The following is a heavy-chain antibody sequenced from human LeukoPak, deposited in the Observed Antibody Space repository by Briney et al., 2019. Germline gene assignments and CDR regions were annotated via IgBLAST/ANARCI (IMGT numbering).Heavy chain of an antibody. D-gene: IGHD1-7*01. CDR1: GFTFSSYW. J-gene: IGHJ3*02. CDR2: IKQDGSEK. V-gene: IGHV3-7*01. Sequence: GGSLRLSCAASGFTFSSYWMSWVRQAPGKGLEWVANIKQDGSEKYYVDSVKGRFTISRDNAKNSLYLHMHSLTAEDTGLYYCARDNWNYQSAFDIWGLGTMATVSS. CDR3: ARDNWNYQSAFDI.